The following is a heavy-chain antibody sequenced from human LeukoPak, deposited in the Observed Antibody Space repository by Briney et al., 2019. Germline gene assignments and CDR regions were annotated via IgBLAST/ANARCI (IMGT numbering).Heavy chain of an antibody. CDR1: GYTFTCYY. J-gene: IGHJ6*02. V-gene: IGHV1-2*02. D-gene: IGHD7-27*01. CDR2: INPNSGGT. CDR3: ARPSGDRYYYYGMDV. Sequence: GASVKVSCKASGYTFTCYYMHWVRQAPGQGLEWMGWINPNSGGTNYAQKFQGRVTMTRDTSISTAYMELSRLRSDDTAVYYCARPSGDRYYYYGMDVWGQGTTVTVSS.